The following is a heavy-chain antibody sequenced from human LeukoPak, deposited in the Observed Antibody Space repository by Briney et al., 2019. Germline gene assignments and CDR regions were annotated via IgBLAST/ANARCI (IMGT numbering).Heavy chain of an antibody. J-gene: IGHJ4*02. CDR3: AREAYYDSSAALPADY. CDR1: GFTFSSYD. V-gene: IGHV3-13*01. D-gene: IGHD3-22*01. CDR2: IGTAGDT. Sequence: AGGSLRLSCAASGFTFSSYDMHWVRQATGKGLEWVSAIGTAGDTYYPGSVKGRFTISRDNAKNSLYLQMNSLRAEDTAVYYCAREAYYDSSAALPADYWGQGTLVTVSS.